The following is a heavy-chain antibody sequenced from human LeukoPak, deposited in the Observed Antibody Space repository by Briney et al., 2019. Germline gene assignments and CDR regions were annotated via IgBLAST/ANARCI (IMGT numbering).Heavy chain of an antibody. CDR1: GFTFSSYA. CDR2: ISDSGDYT. Sequence: GGSLRLSCAGSGFTFSSYAISWVRQAPGQGLEWVSVISDSGDYTSYADSVRGRFTISRDNSRNTLYLQMISPRPEDTAVYYCAKDTSIGKYCTNGVCSPFDYWGQGTLVTVSS. D-gene: IGHD2-8*01. J-gene: IGHJ4*02. CDR3: AKDTSIGKYCTNGVCSPFDY. V-gene: IGHV3-23*01.